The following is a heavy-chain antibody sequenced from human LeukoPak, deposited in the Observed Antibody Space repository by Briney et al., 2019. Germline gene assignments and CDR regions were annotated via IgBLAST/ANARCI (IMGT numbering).Heavy chain of an antibody. CDR1: GGSFSGYY. V-gene: IGHV4-34*01. J-gene: IGHJ4*02. D-gene: IGHD6-19*01. Sequence: SETLSLTCAVYGGSFSGYYWSWIRQPPGKGLEWIGEINHSGSTNYNPSLKSRVTISVDTSKNQFSLKLSSVTAADTAVYYCASDSGWYGGVDYWGQGTLVTVSS. CDR2: INHSGST. CDR3: ASDSGWYGGVDY.